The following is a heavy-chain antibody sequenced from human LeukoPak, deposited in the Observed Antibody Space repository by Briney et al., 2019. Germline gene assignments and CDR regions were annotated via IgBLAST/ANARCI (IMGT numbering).Heavy chain of an antibody. CDR3: ANVGDGYSDAFYI. CDR2: IKQDGNEK. CDR1: GFTLSRYW. D-gene: IGHD5-24*01. J-gene: IGHJ3*02. V-gene: IGHV3-7*01. Sequence: GGSLRLSCAASGFTLSRYWMTWVRQAPGKGLEFVACIKQDGNEKYYVGSVKGRFTVSRDTATNSLHLQMNSLRVEDTAMYYCANVGDGYSDAFYIWGQGTMVTVSS.